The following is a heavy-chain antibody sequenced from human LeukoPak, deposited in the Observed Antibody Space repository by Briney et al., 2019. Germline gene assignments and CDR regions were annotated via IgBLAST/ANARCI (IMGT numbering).Heavy chain of an antibody. J-gene: IGHJ4*02. CDR1: GYTFTSYG. CDR3: ARVRYSSGWSSLTLDYYFDY. D-gene: IGHD6-19*01. V-gene: IGHV1-18*01. Sequence: ASVKVSCKASGYTFTSYGISWVRQAPGQGLEWMGWISAYNGNTNYAQKLQGRVTMTTDTSTSTAYMELRSLRSDDTAVYYCARVRYSSGWSSLTLDYYFDYWGQGTLVTVSS. CDR2: ISAYNGNT.